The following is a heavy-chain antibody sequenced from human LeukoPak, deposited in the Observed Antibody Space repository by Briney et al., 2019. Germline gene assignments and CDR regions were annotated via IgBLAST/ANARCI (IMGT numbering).Heavy chain of an antibody. V-gene: IGHV4-4*07. CDR1: GGSISSYY. D-gene: IGHD2-2*01. CDR3: ARVVVPAARRRPDWFDP. J-gene: IGHJ5*02. Sequence: SETLSLTCTVSGGSISSYYWSWIRQPAGKGLEWIGRIYTSGSTNYNPSLKSRVTMSVDTSKNQLSLKLSSVTAADTAVYYCARVVVPAARRRPDWFDPWGQGTLVTVSS. CDR2: IYTSGST.